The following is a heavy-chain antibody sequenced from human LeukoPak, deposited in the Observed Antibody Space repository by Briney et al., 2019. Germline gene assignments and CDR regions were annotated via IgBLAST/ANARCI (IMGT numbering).Heavy chain of an antibody. CDR1: GFTFTTYW. V-gene: IGHV3-7*03. CDR3: ARVEWELPDY. Sequence: GGSLRLSCGASGFTFTTYWMSWVRQAPGKGLEWVANIKQDGTEKYYVDSVKGRFTISRDYARNSLYLQLNSLRAEDTAVYYCARVEWELPDYWGQGTLVTVSS. D-gene: IGHD1-26*01. J-gene: IGHJ4*02. CDR2: IKQDGTEK.